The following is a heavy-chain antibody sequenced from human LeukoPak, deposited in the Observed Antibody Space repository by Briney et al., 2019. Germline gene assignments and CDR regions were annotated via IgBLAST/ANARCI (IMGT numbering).Heavy chain of an antibody. CDR3: AKVRSSSGWYFNYYGMDV. CDR2: ISGSGGST. V-gene: IGHV3-23*01. CDR1: GFTFSNYA. J-gene: IGHJ6*02. D-gene: IGHD6-19*01. Sequence: PGGSLRLSCAASGFTFSNYAMSWVRQAPGKGLEWVSVISGSGGSTYYADSVKGRFTISRDNSKNTLYLQMNSLRAEDTAVYYCAKVRSSSGWYFNYYGMDVWGQGTTVTVSS.